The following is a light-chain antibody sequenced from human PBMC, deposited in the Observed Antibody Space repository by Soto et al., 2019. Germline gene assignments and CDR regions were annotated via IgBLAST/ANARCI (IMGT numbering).Light chain of an antibody. CDR1: QNIYSN. J-gene: IGKJ1*01. Sequence: ILMTQSPSSLSVSPWERSALSCRASQNIYSNIAWYQQRPGQAPRLLIYRASTRATGVPARFSGSGSGTEFTLTISSLQSEDFAVYSCLQYHDLWAFGQGTKVDIK. V-gene: IGKV3-15*01. CDR3: LQYHDLWA. CDR2: RAS.